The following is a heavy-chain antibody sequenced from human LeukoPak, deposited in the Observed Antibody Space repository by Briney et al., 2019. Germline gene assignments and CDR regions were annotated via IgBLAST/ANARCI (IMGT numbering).Heavy chain of an antibody. Sequence: GGSLRLSCAASGFTFSSYAMHWVRQAPGKGLEWVAVISYDGSNKYYADSVKGRFTISRDNSKNTLYLQMNSLRAEDTAAYYCARDFSCGGDCYSSYYYGMDVWGQGTTVTVSS. CDR2: ISYDGSNK. V-gene: IGHV3-30*04. J-gene: IGHJ6*02. CDR1: GFTFSSYA. D-gene: IGHD2-21*02. CDR3: ARDFSCGGDCYSSYYYGMDV.